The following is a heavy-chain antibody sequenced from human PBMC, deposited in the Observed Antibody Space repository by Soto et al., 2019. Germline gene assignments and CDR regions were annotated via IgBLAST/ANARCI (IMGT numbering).Heavy chain of an antibody. V-gene: IGHV3-7*04. CDR1: GFTFSDYW. D-gene: IGHD2-21*01. CDR3: TRDLNHDCGP. CDR2: MNPDGSEQ. Sequence: EVHLVESGGALVQPGGSLRLSCAASGFTFSDYWMTWVRQTPGKVLEGVANMNPDGSEQYYLDSVKGRFTISRDNAKNSLYLQMNNLRGEDTAVYYCTRDLNHDCGPWGQGTQVIVSS. J-gene: IGHJ5*02.